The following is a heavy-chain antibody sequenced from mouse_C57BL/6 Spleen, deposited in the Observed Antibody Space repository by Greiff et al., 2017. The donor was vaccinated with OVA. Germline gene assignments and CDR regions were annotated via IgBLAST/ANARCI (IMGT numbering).Heavy chain of an antibody. CDR3: AMAAYYGASWFAY. D-gene: IGHD1-1*01. V-gene: IGHV1-74*01. CDR1: GYTFTSYW. CDR2: IHPSDSDN. Sequence: QVQLQQPGAELVKPGASVKVSCKASGYTFTSYWMHWVKQRPGQGLEWIGRIHPSDSDNNYNQKFKGKATLTVDKSSSTAYMQLSSLTSEGSSVYSCAMAAYYGASWFAYWGQGTLVTVSA. J-gene: IGHJ3*01.